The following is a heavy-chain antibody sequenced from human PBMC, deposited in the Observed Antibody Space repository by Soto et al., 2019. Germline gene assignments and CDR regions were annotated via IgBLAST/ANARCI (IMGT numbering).Heavy chain of an antibody. CDR1: GFTFIDYY. CDR2: ISSSGSTI. Sequence: WGSLRLSCAASGFTFIDYYMSWIRHSPGKGLEWVSYISSSGSTIYYADSVKGRFTISRDNAKNSLYLQMNSLRAEDTAVYYCARVQDIVLMVYANYWGQGTLVTVSS. V-gene: IGHV3-11*01. J-gene: IGHJ4*02. D-gene: IGHD2-8*01. CDR3: ARVQDIVLMVYANY.